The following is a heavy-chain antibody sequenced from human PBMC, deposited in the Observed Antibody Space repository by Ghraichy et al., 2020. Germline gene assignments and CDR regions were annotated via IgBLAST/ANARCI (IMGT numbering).Heavy chain of an antibody. Sequence: SETLSLTCTVSGGSISSYYWSWIRQPPGKGLEWIGYIYYSGSTNYNPSLKSRVTISVDTSKNQFSLKLSSVTAADTAVYYCAREGGHYYGSGSYYEADAFDIWGQGTMVTVSS. V-gene: IGHV4-59*01. CDR1: GGSISSYY. J-gene: IGHJ3*02. CDR2: IYYSGST. CDR3: AREGGHYYGSGSYYEADAFDI. D-gene: IGHD3-10*01.